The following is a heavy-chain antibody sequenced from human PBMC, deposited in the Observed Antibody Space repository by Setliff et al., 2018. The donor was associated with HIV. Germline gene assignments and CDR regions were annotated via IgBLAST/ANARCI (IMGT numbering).Heavy chain of an antibody. CDR3: ARGGYCSSTSCYPFDN. CDR1: GGSFSGYY. J-gene: IGHJ4*02. CDR2: IHYSGSS. Sequence: SETLSLTCAVYGGSFSGYYWSWIRQPPGKGLEWIGYIHYSGSSNYNPSLKSRVSISLDTSKKQVSLKLNSVTAADTAVYYCARGGYCSSTSCYPFDNWGQGTLVTVSS. V-gene: IGHV4-59*01. D-gene: IGHD2-2*01.